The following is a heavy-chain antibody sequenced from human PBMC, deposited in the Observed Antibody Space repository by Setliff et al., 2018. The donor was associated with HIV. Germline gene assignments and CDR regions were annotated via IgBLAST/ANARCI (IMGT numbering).Heavy chain of an antibody. CDR2: MNPDSRNT. Sequence: ASVKVSCKPSGYTFTNYDINWVRKAAGQGLEWMGWMNPDSRNTGYAQRFEGSVTMTWDTSISTAYMELNNVKFEDTAVYYCARALTDYYDRGRRSHYYIDVWARGATVTVSS. V-gene: IGHV1-8*02. CDR1: GYTFTNYD. CDR3: ARALTDYYDRGRRSHYYIDV. D-gene: IGHD3-22*01. J-gene: IGHJ6*03.